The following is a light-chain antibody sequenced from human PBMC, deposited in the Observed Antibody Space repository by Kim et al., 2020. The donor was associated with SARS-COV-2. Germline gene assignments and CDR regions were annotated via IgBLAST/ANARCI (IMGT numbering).Light chain of an antibody. CDR1: QGIRDD. J-gene: IGKJ1*01. V-gene: IGKV1-6*01. CDR3: LQEFNYPRT. CDR2: AAS. Sequence: AIQMTQSPSSLSASVGDRVTITCRASQGIRDDLGWYQQKPGKAPKLLIYAASTLQSGVPSRFTGSGSGTDFTLTISSLQPEDFATYYCLQEFNYPRTFGQRTKVESK.